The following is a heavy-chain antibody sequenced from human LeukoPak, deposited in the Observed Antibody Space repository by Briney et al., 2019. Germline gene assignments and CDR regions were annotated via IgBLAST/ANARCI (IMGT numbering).Heavy chain of an antibody. Sequence: PSETLSLTCAVYGGSFSGYYWSWIRQPPGKGLEWIGEINYSGSTNYNPSLKSRVTISVDTSKNQFSLKLSSVTAADTAVYYCARGPRSPSIVVVIASRFDYWGQGTLVTVSS. D-gene: IGHD2-21*01. V-gene: IGHV4-34*01. J-gene: IGHJ4*02. CDR3: ARGPRSPSIVVVIASRFDY. CDR2: INYSGST. CDR1: GGSFSGYY.